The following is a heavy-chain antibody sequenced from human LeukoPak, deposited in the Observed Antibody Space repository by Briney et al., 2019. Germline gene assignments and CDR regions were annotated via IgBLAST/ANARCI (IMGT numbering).Heavy chain of an antibody. Sequence: GGSLRLSCAASGFTFSSYGMSWVRQAPGKGLEWVSAISGSGGSTYYADSVKGRFTISRDNSKNTLYLQMNSLRAEDTAVYYCAKDGAYYGSGSYYLPYYYYMDVWGKGTTVTVSS. CDR3: AKDGAYYGSGSYYLPYYYYMDV. CDR2: ISGSGGST. D-gene: IGHD3-10*01. V-gene: IGHV3-23*01. CDR1: GFTFSSYG. J-gene: IGHJ6*03.